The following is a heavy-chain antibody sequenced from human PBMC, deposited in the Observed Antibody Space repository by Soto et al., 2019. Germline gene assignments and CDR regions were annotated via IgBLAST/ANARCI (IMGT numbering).Heavy chain of an antibody. Sequence: GGSLRLSCAASGFTFSSYAMHWVRQAPGKGLEYVSAISSNGGSTYYANSVKGRFTISRDNSKNTLYLQMGSLRAEDMAVYYCARGDYGDYSPHYYYYYYMDVWGKGTTVTVSS. CDR3: ARGDYGDYSPHYYYYYYMDV. V-gene: IGHV3-64*01. CDR2: ISSNGGST. J-gene: IGHJ6*03. D-gene: IGHD4-17*01. CDR1: GFTFSSYA.